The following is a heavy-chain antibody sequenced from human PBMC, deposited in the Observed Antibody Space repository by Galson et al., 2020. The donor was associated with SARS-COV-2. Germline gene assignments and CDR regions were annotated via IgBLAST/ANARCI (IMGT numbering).Heavy chain of an antibody. CDR1: GFTFSSYG. Sequence: GESLKISCAASGFTFSSYGMHWVRQAPGKGLEWVAVISYDGSNKYYADSVKGRFTISRDNSKNTLYLQMNSLRAEDTAVYYCAKANKGNYYYGMDVWGQGTTVTVSS. J-gene: IGHJ6*02. CDR2: ISYDGSNK. CDR3: AKANKGNYYYGMDV. V-gene: IGHV3-30*18.